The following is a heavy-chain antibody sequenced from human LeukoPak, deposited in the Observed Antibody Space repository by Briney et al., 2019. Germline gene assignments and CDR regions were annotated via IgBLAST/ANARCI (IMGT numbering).Heavy chain of an antibody. Sequence: ASVKVSCKASGYTFTSYYMHWVRQAPGQGLEWTGIINPSGGSTSYAQKFQGRVTITRDTSASTAYMELSSLRSEDTAVYYCARSGARDCSSTSCPARYYYYGMDVWGQGTTVTVSS. J-gene: IGHJ6*02. CDR2: INPSGGST. V-gene: IGHV1-46*01. CDR1: GYTFTSYY. D-gene: IGHD2-2*01. CDR3: ARSGARDCSSTSCPARYYYYGMDV.